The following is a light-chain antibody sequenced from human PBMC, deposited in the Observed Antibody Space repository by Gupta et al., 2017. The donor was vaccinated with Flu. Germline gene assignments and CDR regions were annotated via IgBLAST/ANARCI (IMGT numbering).Light chain of an antibody. CDR2: DAS. CDR3: QQYGKLPYN. Sequence: DIQMTQSPSSLSASVGDRVTITRQASQDISNYLNWYQQKPGKAPKLLIYDASDLETGVPSRCSRSGSGTAFTFTISSLQPEDIATYYCQQYGKLPYNFGQGTKLEIK. CDR1: QDISNY. J-gene: IGKJ2*01. V-gene: IGKV1-33*01.